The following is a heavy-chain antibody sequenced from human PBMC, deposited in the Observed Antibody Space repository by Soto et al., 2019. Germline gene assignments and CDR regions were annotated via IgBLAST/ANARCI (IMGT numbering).Heavy chain of an antibody. Sequence: QVQLVQSGAEVKKPGSWVKVSCKASGGAFSGHAISWLRQAPGQGLEWMGQIIPFFTGTKYAQKFQGRVTITADDSTLTAYMHRSSLTSEDTAVYYCAPDVPLNSYDSTYSYYALDVWGQGTTGSVAS. D-gene: IGHD3-22*01. V-gene: IGHV1-69*01. CDR1: GGAFSGHA. CDR2: IIPFFTGT. CDR3: APDVPLNSYDSTYSYYALDV. J-gene: IGHJ6*02.